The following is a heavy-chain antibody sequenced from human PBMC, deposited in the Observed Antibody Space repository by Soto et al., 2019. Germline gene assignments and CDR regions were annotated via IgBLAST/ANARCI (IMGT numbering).Heavy chain of an antibody. CDR3: ARARGYSGAHYGMDV. V-gene: IGHV4-31*03. CDR2: IYYSGST. J-gene: IGHJ6*02. Sequence: PSETLSLTCTVSGGSISSGGYYWSWIRQHPGKGLEWIGYIYYSGSTYYNPSLKSRVTISVDTSKNQFSLKLSSVTAADAAVYYCARARGYSGAHYGMDVWGQGTTVTVSS. D-gene: IGHD5-12*01. CDR1: GGSISSGGYY.